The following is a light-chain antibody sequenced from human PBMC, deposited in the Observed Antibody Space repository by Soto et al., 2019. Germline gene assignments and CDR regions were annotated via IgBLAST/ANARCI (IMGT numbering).Light chain of an antibody. CDR3: QPFT. V-gene: IGKV1-33*01. Sequence: DIQMDQSPSSLSASVGDRVTITCQASQDISNYLNWFQQKPGKALRVLIYDASNLETGVPSRFSGSGSGTDFTFTISSLQPDDLAPYYCQPFTFGQGTRLEIK. CDR1: QDISNY. CDR2: DAS. J-gene: IGKJ5*01.